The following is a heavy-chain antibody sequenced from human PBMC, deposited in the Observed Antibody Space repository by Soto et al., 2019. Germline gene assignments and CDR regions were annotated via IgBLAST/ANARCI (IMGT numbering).Heavy chain of an antibody. V-gene: IGHV1-69*06. CDR1: GGTFSSYA. Sequence: VASVKVSCKASGGTFSSYAISWVRQAPGQGLEWMGGIIPIFGTANYAQKFQGRVTITADKSTSTAYMELSSLRSEDTAVYYCASPVGKQQLVLVGLYYYYGMDVWGQGTTVTVSS. CDR2: IIPIFGTA. CDR3: ASPVGKQQLVLVGLYYYYGMDV. J-gene: IGHJ6*02. D-gene: IGHD6-13*01.